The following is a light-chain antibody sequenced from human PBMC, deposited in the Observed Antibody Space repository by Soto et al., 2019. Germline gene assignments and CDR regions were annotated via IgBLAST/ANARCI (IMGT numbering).Light chain of an antibody. J-gene: IGLJ2*01. CDR1: SNDVGRYNH. V-gene: IGLV2-8*01. Sequence: QSVLTQPASVSGSPEQAITISCTGTSNDVGRYNHVSWYQQHPGKAPQVMIYAVNNRPSGVPDRFSGSKSGNTASLTVSGLRAADEADYFCSSYAGGNNIMVFGGGTKLTLL. CDR3: SSYAGGNNIMV. CDR2: AVN.